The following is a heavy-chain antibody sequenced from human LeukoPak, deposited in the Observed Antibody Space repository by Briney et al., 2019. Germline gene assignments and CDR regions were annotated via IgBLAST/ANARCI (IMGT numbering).Heavy chain of an antibody. CDR1: GFPFSSHG. CDR2: ISSSSNHK. J-gene: IGHJ4*02. D-gene: IGHD6-19*01. Sequence: GGSLRLSCAGSGFPFSSHGMNWVRQAPGKGLEWVSSISSSSNHKYYADSVKGRFTISRDNAKNSLYLQMNSLRAEDTAVYYCARVMYSSGWSFDYWGQGTLVTVSS. CDR3: ARVMYSSGWSFDY. V-gene: IGHV3-21*01.